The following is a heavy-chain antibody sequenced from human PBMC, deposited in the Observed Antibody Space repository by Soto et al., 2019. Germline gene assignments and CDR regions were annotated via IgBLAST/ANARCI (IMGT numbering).Heavy chain of an antibody. D-gene: IGHD6-19*01. CDR1: GFTFSNYA. V-gene: IGHV3-23*01. CDR2: LSASGGST. Sequence: EVQLLESGGGLVQPGGSLRLSCAASGFTFSNYAMSWVRQPPGKGREWVSLLSASGGSTYFADSVKGRFTISRDISKNTLFLQMNSLRADDTALYYCVKGGPRSGWTSGYYFDSWGQGALVTVSS. J-gene: IGHJ4*02. CDR3: VKGGPRSGWTSGYYFDS.